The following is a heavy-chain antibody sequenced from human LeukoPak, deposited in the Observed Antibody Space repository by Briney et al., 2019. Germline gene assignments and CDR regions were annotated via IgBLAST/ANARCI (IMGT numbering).Heavy chain of an antibody. V-gene: IGHV3-23*01. Sequence: PGGSLRLSCAASGFTFSSYAMSWVRQAPGKGLEWVSAISGSGGSTYYADSVKGRFTISRDNSKNTLYLQMNSLRAEDTAAYYCAKDLWYSSSSHYFDYWGQGTLVTVSS. D-gene: IGHD6-13*01. CDR3: AKDLWYSSSSHYFDY. J-gene: IGHJ4*02. CDR2: ISGSGGST. CDR1: GFTFSSYA.